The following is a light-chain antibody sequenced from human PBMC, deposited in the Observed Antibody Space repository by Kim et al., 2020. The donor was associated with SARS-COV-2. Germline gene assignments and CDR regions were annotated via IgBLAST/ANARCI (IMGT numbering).Light chain of an antibody. V-gene: IGKV3-11*01. CDR1: QSVSSY. J-gene: IGKJ4*01. CDR2: DTS. Sequence: WYPGERATLSCRASQSVSSYLTWYQQKPGQAPRLLIYDTSNRATGIPARFSGSGSGTDFALTISSLEPEDFAVYYCQQRSSWPLTFGGGTKVDIK. CDR3: QQRSSWPLT.